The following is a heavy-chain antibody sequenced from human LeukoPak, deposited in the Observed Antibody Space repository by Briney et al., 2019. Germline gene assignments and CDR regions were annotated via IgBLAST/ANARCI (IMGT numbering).Heavy chain of an antibody. J-gene: IGHJ4*02. Sequence: SETLPLTCTVSGGSISSGGYYWTWIRQHTGKGLEWIGYIYYSGSTHYNPSLKSRVSISVDTSKNQFSLYLRSVTAADTAVYYCARSRGSYEENFDCWGQGTLVTVSS. CDR2: IYYSGST. CDR1: GGSISSGGYY. D-gene: IGHD2-15*01. V-gene: IGHV4-31*03. CDR3: ARSRGSYEENFDC.